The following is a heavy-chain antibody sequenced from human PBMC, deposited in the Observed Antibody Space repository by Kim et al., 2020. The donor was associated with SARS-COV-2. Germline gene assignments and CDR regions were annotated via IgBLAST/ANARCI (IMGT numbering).Heavy chain of an antibody. J-gene: IGHJ5*02. Sequence: GESLKISCKGSGYSFTSYWIGWVRQIPGKGLEWMGIIYPGDSDTRYSPSFQGQVTISADKSISTAYLQWSSLKASDTAMYYCARHGGYSYGYLNWFDPWGQGTLVTVSS. V-gene: IGHV5-51*01. D-gene: IGHD5-18*01. CDR2: IYPGDSDT. CDR3: ARHGGYSYGYLNWFDP. CDR1: GYSFTSYW.